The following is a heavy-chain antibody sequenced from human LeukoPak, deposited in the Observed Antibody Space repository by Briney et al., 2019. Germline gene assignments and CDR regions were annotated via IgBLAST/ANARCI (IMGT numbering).Heavy chain of an antibody. J-gene: IGHJ3*02. CDR3: ARGLLSSGWYQTFDI. V-gene: IGHV4-59*01. Sequence: SETLSLTCTVSGVSISSYYWSWIRQPPGKGLEWIGYIYYTGSTNYNPSLKSRVTLSVDTSKNQFSLKLSSVTAADTAVYYCARGLLSSGWYQTFDIWGQGTMVTVSS. CDR1: GVSISSYY. D-gene: IGHD6-19*01. CDR2: IYYTGST.